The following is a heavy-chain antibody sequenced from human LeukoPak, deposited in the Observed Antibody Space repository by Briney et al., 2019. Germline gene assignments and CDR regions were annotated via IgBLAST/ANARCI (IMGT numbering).Heavy chain of an antibody. J-gene: IGHJ4*01. Sequence: EASVKVSCKASGYTFTSYGISWVRQAPGQGLEWMGWISAYNGNTNYAQKLQGRVTMTTDTSTSTAYMELRSLRSDDTAVYYCARVSTSCYEFDYWGQEPWSPSPQ. V-gene: IGHV1-18*04. D-gene: IGHD2-2*01. CDR3: ARVSTSCYEFDY. CDR2: ISAYNGNT. CDR1: GYTFTSYG.